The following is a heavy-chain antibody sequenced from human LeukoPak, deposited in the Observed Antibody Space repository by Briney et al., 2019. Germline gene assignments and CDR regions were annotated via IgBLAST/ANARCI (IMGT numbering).Heavy chain of an antibody. V-gene: IGHV4-34*01. CDR2: INHSGST. CDR1: GGSFSGYY. J-gene: IGHJ4*02. D-gene: IGHD6-19*01. CDR3: ARTPSSGWLYYFDY. Sequence: PSETLSLTCAVYGGSFSGYYWSWIRQPPGKGLEWIGEINHSGSTNYNPSLKSRVTISVDTSKNQFSLKLSSVTAADTAVYYCARTPSSGWLYYFDYWGQGTLVTVSS.